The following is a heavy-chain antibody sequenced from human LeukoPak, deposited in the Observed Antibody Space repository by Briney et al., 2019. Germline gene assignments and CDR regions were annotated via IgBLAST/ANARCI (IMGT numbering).Heavy chain of an antibody. CDR1: GGSISSSHYY. Sequence: SETLSPTCTVSGGSISSSHYYWGWIRQPRGEGLEWIGTIYYSGTTYYNPSLESRVTMSEDTSKNQFSLTLRSVTATDTAVYYCARQISDYYYYYIDVWGKGTTVTVSS. J-gene: IGHJ6*03. CDR3: ARQISDYYYYYIDV. CDR2: IYYSGTT. V-gene: IGHV4-39*01. D-gene: IGHD3-3*01.